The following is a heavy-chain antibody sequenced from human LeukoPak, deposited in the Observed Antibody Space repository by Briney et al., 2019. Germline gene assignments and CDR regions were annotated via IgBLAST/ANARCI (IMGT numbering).Heavy chain of an antibody. CDR3: ARERMVRGVSYYFGMDV. D-gene: IGHD3-10*01. Sequence: GGSLRLSCAASGFIFGDYYMSWVRQPPGKGLEWVANIKQDGSDQYYVDSVKGRFTISRDNAKNSLYLQMSSLRAEDTAVYYCARERMVRGVSYYFGMDVWGQGTTVTVSS. CDR2: IKQDGSDQ. CDR1: GFIFGDYY. J-gene: IGHJ6*02. V-gene: IGHV3-7*04.